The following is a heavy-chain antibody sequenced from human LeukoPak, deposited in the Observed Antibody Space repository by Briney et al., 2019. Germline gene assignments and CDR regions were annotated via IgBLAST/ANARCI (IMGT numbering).Heavy chain of an antibody. Sequence: AGGSLRLSCAASGFTFSSYGMDWVRQAPGKGLEWVAVISYDGSNKYYADSVKGRFTISRDNSKNTLYLQMNSLRAEDTAVYYCAKDPGDSIAAAGPPDYWGQGTLVTVSS. J-gene: IGHJ4*02. V-gene: IGHV3-30*18. D-gene: IGHD6-13*01. CDR1: GFTFSSYG. CDR3: AKDPGDSIAAAGPPDY. CDR2: ISYDGSNK.